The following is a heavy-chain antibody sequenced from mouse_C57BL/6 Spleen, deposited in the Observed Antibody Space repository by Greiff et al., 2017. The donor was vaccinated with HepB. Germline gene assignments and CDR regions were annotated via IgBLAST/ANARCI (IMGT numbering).Heavy chain of an antibody. Sequence: EVQVVESGGGLVQPGGSLKLSCAASGFTFSDYYMYWVRQTPEKRLEWVAYISNGGGSTYYPDTVKGRFTISRDNAKNTLYLQMSRLKSEDTAMYYCARLGGSSYLDYWGQGTTLTVSS. V-gene: IGHV5-12*01. D-gene: IGHD1-1*01. CDR3: ARLGGSSYLDY. CDR2: ISNGGGST. CDR1: GFTFSDYY. J-gene: IGHJ2*01.